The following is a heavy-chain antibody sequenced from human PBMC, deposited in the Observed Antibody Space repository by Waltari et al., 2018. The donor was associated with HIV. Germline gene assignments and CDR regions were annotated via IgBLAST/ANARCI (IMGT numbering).Heavy chain of an antibody. J-gene: IGHJ4*02. CDR2: INTNTGNP. V-gene: IGHV7-4-1*02. CDR1: GYTFINYA. D-gene: IGHD1-26*01. CDR3: ARAREWELLYPIDY. Sequence: QVQLVQSGSELKKPGTSVKVSCKATGYTFINYAMNWVRQAPGQGLEWMGWINTNTGNPTYAQGFTGRFVFSLDTSVSTAYPQISSLKTEDTAVYYCARAREWELLYPIDYWGQGTLVTVS.